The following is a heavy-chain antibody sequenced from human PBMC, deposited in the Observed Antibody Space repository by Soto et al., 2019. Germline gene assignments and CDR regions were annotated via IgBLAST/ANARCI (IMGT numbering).Heavy chain of an antibody. V-gene: IGHV3-74*01. CDR1: GFTFSSYW. CDR3: ARVRFGEWGYAMDV. Sequence: GGSLRLFCAASGFTFSSYWMHWVRQAPGKGLVWVSRINSDGSSTSYAGSVKGRFTISRDNAKNSLYLQMNSLRAEDTAMYYCARVRFGEWGYAMDVWGQGTTVTVSS. CDR2: INSDGSST. J-gene: IGHJ6*02. D-gene: IGHD3-10*01.